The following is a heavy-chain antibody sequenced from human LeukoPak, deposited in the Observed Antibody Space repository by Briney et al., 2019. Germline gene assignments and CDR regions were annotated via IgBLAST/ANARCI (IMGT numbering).Heavy chain of an antibody. J-gene: IGHJ4*02. CDR1: GFTFSSYS. CDR2: ITGGSLYI. D-gene: IGHD6-19*01. V-gene: IGHV3-21*04. CDR3: ARVVQAGGSGRYL. Sequence: GGSLRLSCATSGFTFSSYSMNWVRQAPGKGLEWVSSITGGSLYIYYADSVKGRFTISRDNSKNTLYLQMNSLRAEDTAVYYCARVVQAGGSGRYLWGQGTLVTVSS.